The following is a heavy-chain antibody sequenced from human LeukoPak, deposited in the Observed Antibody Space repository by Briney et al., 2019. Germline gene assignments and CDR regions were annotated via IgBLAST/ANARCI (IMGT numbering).Heavy chain of an antibody. J-gene: IGHJ3*02. Sequence: ASVKVSRKASGYTFTSYGISWVRQAPGQGLEWMGWISAHNGNTNYAQKLQGRVTMTTDTSTSTAYMELRSLRSDDTAVYYCARDGTVTTLATFDIWGQGTMVTVSS. D-gene: IGHD4-17*01. CDR3: ARDGTVTTLATFDI. CDR1: GYTFTSYG. V-gene: IGHV1-18*01. CDR2: ISAHNGNT.